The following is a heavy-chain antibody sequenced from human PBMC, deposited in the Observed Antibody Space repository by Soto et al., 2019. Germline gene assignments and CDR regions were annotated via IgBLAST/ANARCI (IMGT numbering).Heavy chain of an antibody. Sequence: QVQLVESGGGVVQPGRSLRLSCAASGFTFSTYGMHWVRQAPGKGLEWVAVIWYDGSNKYYADSVTGRFTISRDNSKSTLYLQMTSLRAEDTAVYYCAIDRLLRNSVEHWGQESLVTFSS. CDR1: GFTFSTYG. D-gene: IGHD1-7*01. V-gene: IGHV3-33*01. CDR3: AIDRLLRNSVEH. CDR2: IWYDGSNK. J-gene: IGHJ4*02.